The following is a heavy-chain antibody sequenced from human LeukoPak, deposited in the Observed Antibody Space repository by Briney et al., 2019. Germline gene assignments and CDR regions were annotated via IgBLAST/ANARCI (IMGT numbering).Heavy chain of an antibody. V-gene: IGHV7-4-1*02. CDR2: INTDTGNP. D-gene: IGHD3-9*01. J-gene: IGHJ4*02. Sequence: ASVKVSCKASGYTFTDYPMNWVRQAPGQGLEWMGWINTDTGNPTYAQGFTGHYVFSLDTSVSTAYLQIISLKAEDTAVYYCASGVLRYFDWTFDYWGQGTLVTVSS. CDR3: ASGVLRYFDWTFDY. CDR1: GYTFTDYP.